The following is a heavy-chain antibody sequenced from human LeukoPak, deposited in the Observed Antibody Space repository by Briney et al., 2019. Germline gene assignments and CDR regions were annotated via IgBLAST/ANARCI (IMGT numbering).Heavy chain of an antibody. CDR3: ARLYCSGGSCCSITAFDY. J-gene: IGHJ4*02. D-gene: IGHD2-15*01. CDR1: GFTFSSYW. V-gene: IGHV3-7*01. CDR2: IKQDGSEK. Sequence: GGSLRLSCAASGFTFSSYWMSWVRQAPGKGLEWVANIKQDGSEKYYVDSVKGRFTISRGNAKNSLYLQMNSLRAEDTAVYYCARLYCSGGSCCSITAFDYWGQGTLVTVSS.